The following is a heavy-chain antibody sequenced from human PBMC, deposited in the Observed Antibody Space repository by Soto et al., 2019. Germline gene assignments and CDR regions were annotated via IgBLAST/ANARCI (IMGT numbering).Heavy chain of an antibody. J-gene: IGHJ3*02. V-gene: IGHV1-46*03. CDR3: ARDLGGWFGAGAFDI. Sequence: ASVKVSCKASGYTFTSYYMHWVRQAPGQGLEWMGIINPSGGSTSYAQKFQGRVTMTRDTSTSTVYMELSSLRSEDTAVYYCARDLGGWFGAGAFDIWGQGTMVTVSS. D-gene: IGHD3-10*01. CDR2: INPSGGST. CDR1: GYTFTSYY.